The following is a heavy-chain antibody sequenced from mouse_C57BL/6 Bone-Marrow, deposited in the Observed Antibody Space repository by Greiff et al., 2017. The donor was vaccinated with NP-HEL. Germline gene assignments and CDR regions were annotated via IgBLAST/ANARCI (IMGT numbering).Heavy chain of an antibody. D-gene: IGHD2-5*01. CDR1: GYAFSSSW. V-gene: IGHV1-82*01. Sequence: QVQLKQSGPELVKPGASVKISCKASGYAFSSSWMNWVKQRPGKGLEWIGRIYPGDGDTNYNGKFKGKATLTADKSSSTAYMQLSSLTSEDSAVYFCARSYYSNYATFYYAMDYWGQGTSVTVSS. CDR2: IYPGDGDT. CDR3: ARSYYSNYATFYYAMDY. J-gene: IGHJ4*01.